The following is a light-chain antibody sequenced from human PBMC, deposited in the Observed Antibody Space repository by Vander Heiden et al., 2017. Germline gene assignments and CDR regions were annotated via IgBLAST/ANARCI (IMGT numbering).Light chain of an antibody. CDR1: HDITNF. V-gene: IGKV1-33*01. CDR3: QQYDNVPT. CDR2: DAS. J-gene: IGKJ2*01. Sequence: IQMTQSPSSLSASVGDRVTITCQASHDITNFLNWYQQKPGKAPKLLIYDASNLETGVPSRFSGSGSGTDFTFTISSVQPEDIATYYCQQYDNVPTFGQGTKLEIK.